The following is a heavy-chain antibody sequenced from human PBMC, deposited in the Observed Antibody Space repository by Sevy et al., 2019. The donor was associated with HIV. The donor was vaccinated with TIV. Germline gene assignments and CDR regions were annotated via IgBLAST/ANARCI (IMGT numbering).Heavy chain of an antibody. D-gene: IGHD6-13*01. CDR2: IRNKADSYTT. J-gene: IGHJ4*02. Sequence: GGSLRLSCAASGFIFIDHYMEWVRQAPGKGLEWVGRIRNKADSYTTEYAASVKGRFTISRDDSKNSLYLLMNSLKTEDTAVYYCATHAGIAAAGRVFDYWGQGTLVTVSS. CDR1: GFIFIDHY. V-gene: IGHV3-72*01. CDR3: ATHAGIAAAGRVFDY.